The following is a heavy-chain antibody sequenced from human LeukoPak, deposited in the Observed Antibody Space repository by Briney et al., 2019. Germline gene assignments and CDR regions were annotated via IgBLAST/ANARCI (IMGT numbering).Heavy chain of an antibody. V-gene: IGHV4-59*01. CDR3: ARLVRGQWQVDY. Sequence: SETLSLTCTVAGVSITDYYWAWIRQPPGKGLEWIGYMYHSGHSDYNPSLKSRVSISVDTSRSQFSLKLTSVTAADTAVYYCARLVRGQWQVDYWGQGTLVTVSS. CDR2: MYHSGHS. J-gene: IGHJ4*02. D-gene: IGHD6-19*01. CDR1: GVSITDYY.